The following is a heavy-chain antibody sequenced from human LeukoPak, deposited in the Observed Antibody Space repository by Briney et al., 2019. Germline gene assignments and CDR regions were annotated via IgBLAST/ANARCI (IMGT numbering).Heavy chain of an antibody. CDR1: GFTFSSYS. CDR2: ISSSSSYI. V-gene: IGHV3-21*01. D-gene: IGHD6-19*01. Sequence: GGSLRLSCAASGFTFSSYSMNWVRQAPGKGLEWVSSISSSSSYIYYADSVKGRFTISRDNAKNSLYLQMNSLRAEDTAVYYCARDHGYSSGWYEQNDALDIWGQGTMVTVSS. CDR3: ARDHGYSSGWYEQNDALDI. J-gene: IGHJ3*02.